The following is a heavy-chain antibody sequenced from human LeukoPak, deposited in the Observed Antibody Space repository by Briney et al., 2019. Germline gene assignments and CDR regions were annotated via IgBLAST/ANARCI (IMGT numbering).Heavy chain of an antibody. V-gene: IGHV3-23*01. CDR1: GFTFSDYA. CDR2: ISGSGGTT. CDR3: AKSSGYSSTWEVDY. Sequence: GGSLRLSCTTSGFTFSDYAMSWVRQAPGKGLECVSGISGSGGTTYYADSVKGRFTISRDNSKNTLYLQMNSLRAEDTAVYYCAKSSGYSSTWEVDYWGQGTLVTVSS. D-gene: IGHD6-13*01. J-gene: IGHJ4*02.